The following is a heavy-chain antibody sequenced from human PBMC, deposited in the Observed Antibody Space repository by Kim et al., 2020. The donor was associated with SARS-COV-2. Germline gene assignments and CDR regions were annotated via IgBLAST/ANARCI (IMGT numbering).Heavy chain of an antibody. CDR2: IRSKANSYAT. V-gene: IGHV3-73*01. J-gene: IGHJ6*03. CDR3: TRLFGSGSSNYYYYYMDV. Sequence: GGSLRLSCAASGFTFSGSAMHWVRQASGKGLEWVGRIRSKANSYATAYAASVKGRFTISRDDSKNTAYLQMNSLKTEDTAVYYCTRLFGSGSSNYYYYYMDVWGKGTTVTVSS. D-gene: IGHD3-10*01. CDR1: GFTFSGSA.